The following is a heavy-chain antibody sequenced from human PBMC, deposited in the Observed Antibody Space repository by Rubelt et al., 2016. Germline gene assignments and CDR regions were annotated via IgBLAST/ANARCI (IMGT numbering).Heavy chain of an antibody. CDR2: IRTYNGNT. CDR3: ARGYCSSANCLFNWFDP. Sequence: QVQLVQSGAEVKKPGASVKVSCKASGYTFTTYGISWVRQAPGQGLEWMGWIRTYNGNTNYAQKLPGRVTWTTDTSTSTAYMELRSLRSDDTAMYFCARGYCSSANCLFNWFDPWGQGTLVTVSS. V-gene: IGHV1-18*01. CDR1: GYTFTTYG. J-gene: IGHJ5*02. D-gene: IGHD2-2*01.